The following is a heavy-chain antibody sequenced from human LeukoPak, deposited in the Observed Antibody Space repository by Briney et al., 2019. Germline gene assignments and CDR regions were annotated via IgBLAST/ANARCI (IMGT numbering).Heavy chain of an antibody. CDR1: GFTVSSDY. Sequence: PGGSLRLSCAASGFTVSSDYMSWVRQAPGKGLEWVSVIYSGGSTYYADSVKGRFTISRDNSKNTLYLQMNSLRAEDTAVYYCASVIGAGYYYGIDVWGQGTMVTVSS. CDR3: ASVIGAGYYYGIDV. CDR2: IYSGGST. V-gene: IGHV3-53*01. D-gene: IGHD2-21*01. J-gene: IGHJ6*02.